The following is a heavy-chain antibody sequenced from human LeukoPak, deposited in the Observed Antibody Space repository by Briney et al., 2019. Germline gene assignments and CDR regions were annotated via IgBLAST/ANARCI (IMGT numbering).Heavy chain of an antibody. D-gene: IGHD1-26*01. V-gene: IGHV3-23*01. J-gene: IGHJ4*02. CDR3: AKARKGGLIVGATNH. CDR1: GFTFSSYA. Sequence: GGSLRLSCAASGFTFSSYAMSWVRQAPGKGLEWVSAISGSGGSTYYADSVKGRFTISRDNSKNTLYLQMNSLRAEDTAVYYCAKARKGGLIVGATNHWGQGTLVTVSS. CDR2: ISGSGGST.